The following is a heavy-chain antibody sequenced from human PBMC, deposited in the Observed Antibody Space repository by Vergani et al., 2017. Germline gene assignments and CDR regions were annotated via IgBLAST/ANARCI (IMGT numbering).Heavy chain of an antibody. CDR1: GYTLTSYY. J-gene: IGHJ4*02. V-gene: IGHV1-46*01. CDR2: INHSGVST. D-gene: IGHD3-22*01. CDR3: ARVATYYYDSSGHHFDY. Sequence: QVQLVQSGAEVQKPGASVKVSCKASGYTLTSYYMHWVRQAPGQGLEWMGIINHSGVSTSYAQKFQGRVTMTRDTSTSTFYMELSSLRSEDTAVYYCARVATYYYDSSGHHFDYWGQGTLVTVSS.